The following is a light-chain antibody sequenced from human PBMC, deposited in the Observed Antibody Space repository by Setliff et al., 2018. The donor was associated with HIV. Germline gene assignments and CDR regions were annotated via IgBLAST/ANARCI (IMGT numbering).Light chain of an antibody. J-gene: IGLJ1*01. Sequence: QSALTQPPSVSGSPGQSVTISCTGTSSDVGSSNRVSWYQQPPGTVPRLMIYEVGSRPSGVPDRFSGSKSGNTATLTISGLQAEDVADYYCSSRTGGSTPYVFGTGTKVTVL. CDR2: EVG. CDR3: SSRTGGSTPYV. V-gene: IGLV2-18*02. CDR1: SSDVGSSNR.